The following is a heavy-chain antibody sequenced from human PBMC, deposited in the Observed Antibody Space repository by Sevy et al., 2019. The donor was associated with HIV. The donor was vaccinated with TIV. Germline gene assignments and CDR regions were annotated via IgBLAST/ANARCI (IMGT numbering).Heavy chain of an antibody. CDR2: FIPIFGTA. Sequence: ASVKVSCKASGGTFSSYAISWVRQAPGQGLEWMGGFIPIFGTANYAQKFQGRVTITADESTSTAYMELSSLRSEDTAVYYCARGRGFGEPRTRFDPWGQGTLVTVSS. CDR3: ARGRGFGEPRTRFDP. D-gene: IGHD3-10*01. V-gene: IGHV1-69*13. CDR1: GGTFSSYA. J-gene: IGHJ5*02.